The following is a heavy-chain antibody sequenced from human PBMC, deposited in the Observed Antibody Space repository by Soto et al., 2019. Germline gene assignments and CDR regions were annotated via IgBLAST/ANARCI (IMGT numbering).Heavy chain of an antibody. D-gene: IGHD5-12*01. CDR2: IWYDGSNK. J-gene: IGHJ6*02. V-gene: IGHV3-33*01. Sequence: SLRLSCAASGFTFSSYGMHWVRQAPGKGLEWVAVIWYDGSNKWYADSVKGRFTISRDNSKNTLHLQMNSLRAEDTAVYSCARDRGYSGYDSPRYYYGMDVWGQGTTVTVS. CDR3: ARDRGYSGYDSPRYYYGMDV. CDR1: GFTFSSYG.